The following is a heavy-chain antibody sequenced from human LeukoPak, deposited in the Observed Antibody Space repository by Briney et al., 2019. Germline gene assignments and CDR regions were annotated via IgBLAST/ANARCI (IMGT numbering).Heavy chain of an antibody. V-gene: IGHV3-53*01. Sequence: GGSLRLSCAASGLTGSHNYVSWVRQAPGRGLEWVSAIHTSGDTCYADSVKGRFTISRDTSKNTLYLQINSLRVEDTAVYYCIVFGDSNHWGQGTLVTVSS. CDR1: GLTGSHNY. D-gene: IGHD4-17*01. CDR2: IHTSGDT. J-gene: IGHJ5*02. CDR3: IVFGDSNH.